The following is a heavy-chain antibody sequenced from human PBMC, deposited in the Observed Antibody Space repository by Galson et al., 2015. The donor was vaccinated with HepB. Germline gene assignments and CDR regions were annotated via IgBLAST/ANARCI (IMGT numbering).Heavy chain of an antibody. Sequence: QSGAEVKKPGESLKISCAGSRDLLRNYWIGWVRQQPGKGLEWMGIIYPRDSDTRYSLSFQGQITISADDSINTAYLQWSSLKVSDTAIYYCVRQVVGAANFEYWGQGTLVTVSS. D-gene: IGHD2-15*01. CDR3: VRQVVGAANFEY. CDR1: RDLLRNYW. J-gene: IGHJ4*02. V-gene: IGHV5-51*01. CDR2: IYPRDSDT.